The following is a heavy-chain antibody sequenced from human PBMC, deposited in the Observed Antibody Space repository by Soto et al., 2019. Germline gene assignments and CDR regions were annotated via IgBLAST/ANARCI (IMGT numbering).Heavy chain of an antibody. D-gene: IGHD3-16*01. CDR3: VRKVLGSTSRPEYWYCDL. J-gene: IGHJ2*01. V-gene: IGHV3-23*01. Sequence: EVQLLESGGGLVQPGGSLRLSCVGSGFTFINHAMNWVRQAPGKGLEWVSGITGGGDKTFDADSVKGRVTISRDNSKNTVNLQMNSLRADDTAVYDCVRKVLGSTSRPEYWYCDLWGRGTLVTVSS. CDR1: GFTFINHA. CDR2: ITGGGDKT.